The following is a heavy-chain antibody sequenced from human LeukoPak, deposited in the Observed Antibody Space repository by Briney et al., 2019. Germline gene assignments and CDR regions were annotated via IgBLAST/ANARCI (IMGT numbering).Heavy chain of an antibody. J-gene: IGHJ4*02. Sequence: PGGSLRLPCEASGFTFSNHGMHWVRQAPGKGPEWVAFMRHDGSIKYYVDSVKGRFTISRDNSKNTLYLQMKGLRAEDTAVYYCVKDSVVVAGLVNYFDYWGQGTLVTVSS. CDR3: VKDSVVVAGLVNYFDY. CDR1: GFTFSNHG. CDR2: MRHDGSIK. V-gene: IGHV3-30*02. D-gene: IGHD6-19*01.